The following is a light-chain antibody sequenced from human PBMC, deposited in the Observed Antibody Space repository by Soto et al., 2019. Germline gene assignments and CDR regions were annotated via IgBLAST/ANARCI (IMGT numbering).Light chain of an antibody. J-gene: IGKJ5*01. V-gene: IGKV3-11*01. CDR2: DAS. Sequence: EVVLTQYPDTLSSSPGDTATLSCRASHSVTTFIGWYQQKPGQAPRLLIYDASTRAAGIPARFSGSGSGTDFTLTISSLEPEDFAFYYCQQRSNWPPGITFGQGTRLEIK. CDR1: HSVTTF. CDR3: QQRSNWPPGIT.